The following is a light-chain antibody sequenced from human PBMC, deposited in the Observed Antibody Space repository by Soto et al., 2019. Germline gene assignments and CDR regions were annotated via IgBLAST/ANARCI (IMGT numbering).Light chain of an antibody. J-gene: IGLJ3*02. Sequence: QSVLTQTPSASGTPGQTVTISCSGSRSNIGNNAVSWYQQFPGTAPKLLIYNNNQRPAGVPDRFSCSESGTSTSLAISGLQSEAETDYYYSTWDDSRNAREVFGGGTKLTVL. CDR2: NNN. V-gene: IGLV1-44*01. CDR3: STWDDSRNAREV. CDR1: RSNIGNNA.